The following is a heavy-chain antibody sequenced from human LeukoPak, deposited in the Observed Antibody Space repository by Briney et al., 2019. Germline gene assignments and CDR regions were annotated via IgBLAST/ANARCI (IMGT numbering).Heavy chain of an antibody. CDR1: GFTFRIYA. Sequence: GGSLRLSCAASGFTFRIYAMSWVRQAPGKGLEWVSTFSGSGGNTFYADSVKGRFTISRDNAKNSLYLQMNSLRAEDTAVYFCARYRWLRFDPFDYWGQGTLVTVSS. V-gene: IGHV3-23*01. CDR2: FSGSGGNT. CDR3: ARYRWLRFDPFDY. J-gene: IGHJ4*02. D-gene: IGHD5-12*01.